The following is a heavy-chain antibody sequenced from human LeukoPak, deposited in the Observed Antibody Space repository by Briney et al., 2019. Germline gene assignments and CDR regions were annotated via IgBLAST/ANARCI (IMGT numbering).Heavy chain of an antibody. V-gene: IGHV1-2*06. CDR2: INPNGGAT. J-gene: IGHJ4*02. Sequence: GASVKVSCKASGYTFTDYYLHWVRQAPGQGLEWIGRINPNGGATNYAQKFQGRVTMARDTSISTAYMDLGRLRSDDTAVYYCARERITMLGGLTFPLFDYWGQGTLATVSS. CDR3: ARERITMLGGLTFPLFDY. D-gene: IGHD3-10*01. CDR1: GYTFTDYY.